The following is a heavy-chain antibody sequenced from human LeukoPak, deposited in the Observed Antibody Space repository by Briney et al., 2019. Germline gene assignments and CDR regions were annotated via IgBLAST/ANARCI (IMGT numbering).Heavy chain of an antibody. V-gene: IGHV3-33*01. D-gene: IGHD5-12*01. CDR3: ARDWKVALNPNANGMDV. CDR1: GFTFSSYG. Sequence: SGGSLRLSCAASGFTFSSYGMHWVRQAPGKGLEWVAVIWYDGSNKYYADSVKGRFTISRYNSKNTLYLQMNSLRAEDTAVYYCARDWKVALNPNANGMDVWGQGTTVTVSS. CDR2: IWYDGSNK. J-gene: IGHJ6*02.